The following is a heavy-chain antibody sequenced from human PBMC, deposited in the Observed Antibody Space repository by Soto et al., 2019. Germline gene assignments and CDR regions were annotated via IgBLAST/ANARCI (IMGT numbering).Heavy chain of an antibody. D-gene: IGHD2-2*02. V-gene: IGHV1-69*13. CDR3: AAGYCSSTSCYKPDYYYGMDV. Sequence: ASVKVSCKASGGTFSSYAISWVRQAPGQGLEWMGGIIPIFGTANYAQKFQGRVTITADESTSTAYMELSSLRSEDTAVYYCAAGYCSSTSCYKPDYYYGMDVWGQGTTVTVSS. CDR1: GGTFSSYA. CDR2: IIPIFGTA. J-gene: IGHJ6*02.